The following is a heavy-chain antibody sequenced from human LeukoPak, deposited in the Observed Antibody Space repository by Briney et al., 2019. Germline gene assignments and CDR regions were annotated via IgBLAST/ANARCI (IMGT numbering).Heavy chain of an antibody. J-gene: IGHJ4*02. Sequence: ASVTVTCKASGYTFTAYYIHWLRQAPGHGLEWMGWMNPNSGGTKYAQTFQGRVTLTRDTSISTAYLELSSLTSDDTAVYFCARQGSNSSGWYPVDDWGQGTLVTVSS. D-gene: IGHD6-13*01. CDR1: GYTFTAYY. V-gene: IGHV1-2*02. CDR2: MNPNSGGT. CDR3: ARQGSNSSGWYPVDD.